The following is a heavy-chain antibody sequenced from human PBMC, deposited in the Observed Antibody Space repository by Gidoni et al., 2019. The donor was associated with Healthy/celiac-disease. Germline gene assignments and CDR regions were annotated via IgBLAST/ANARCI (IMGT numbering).Heavy chain of an antibody. CDR1: GGSFSGYY. J-gene: IGHJ5*02. CDR3: ARGSVLRYFDWLGNWFDP. V-gene: IGHV4-34*01. CDR2: INHSGST. Sequence: QVQLQQWGAGLLKPSETLSLTCAVYGGSFSGYYWSWIRQPPGKGLEWIGEINHSGSTNYNPSLKSRVTISVDTSKNQFSLKLSSVTAADTAVYYCARGSVLRYFDWLGNWFDPWGQGTLVTVSS. D-gene: IGHD3-9*01.